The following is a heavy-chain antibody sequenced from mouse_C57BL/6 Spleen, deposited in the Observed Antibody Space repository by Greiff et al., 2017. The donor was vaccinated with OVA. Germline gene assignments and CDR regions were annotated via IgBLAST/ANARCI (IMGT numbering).Heavy chain of an antibody. Sequence: EVQLMESGGDLVKPGGSLKLSCAASGFTFSSYGMSWVRQTPDKRLEWVATISSGGSYTYYPDSVKGRFTISRDNAKNTLYLQMSSLKSEDTAMYYCARPLTTVVADYFDYWGQGTTLTVSS. V-gene: IGHV5-6*01. J-gene: IGHJ2*01. CDR2: ISSGGSYT. CDR3: ARPLTTVVADYFDY. D-gene: IGHD1-1*01. CDR1: GFTFSSYG.